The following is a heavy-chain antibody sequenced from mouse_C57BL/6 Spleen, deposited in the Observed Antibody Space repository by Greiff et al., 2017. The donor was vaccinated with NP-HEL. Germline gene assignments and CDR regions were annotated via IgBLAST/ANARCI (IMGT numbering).Heavy chain of an antibody. CDR2: ISSGSSTI. J-gene: IGHJ4*01. V-gene: IGHV5-17*01. Sequence: DVMLVESGGGLVKPGGSLKLSCAASGFTFSDYGMHWVRQAPEKGLEWVAYISSGSSTIYYADTVKGRFTISRDNAKNTLFLQMTSLRSEDTAMYYCAKGGRGAMDYWGQGTSVTVSS. CDR1: GFTFSDYG. CDR3: AKGGRGAMDY.